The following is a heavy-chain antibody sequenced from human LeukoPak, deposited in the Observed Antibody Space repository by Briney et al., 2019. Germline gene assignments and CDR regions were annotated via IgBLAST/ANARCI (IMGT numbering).Heavy chain of an antibody. CDR3: AKELDIVVVPAD. CDR1: RFTFSSYG. J-gene: IGHJ4*02. CDR2: IRYDGSNK. Sequence: GGSLRLSCAASRFTFSSYGMHWVRQAPGKGLEWVAFIRYDGSNKYYADSVKGRFTISRDNSKNTLYLQMNSLRAEDTAVYYCAKELDIVVVPADWGQGTLVTVSS. D-gene: IGHD2-2*01. V-gene: IGHV3-30*02.